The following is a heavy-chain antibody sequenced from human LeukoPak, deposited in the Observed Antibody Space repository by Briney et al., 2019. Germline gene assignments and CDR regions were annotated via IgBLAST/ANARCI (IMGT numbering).Heavy chain of an antibody. Sequence: NPSDTLSLTCAVSGYSISSNNWWAWIRQPPGKGLEWIGYIYNSGSTYYNPYNPSLTSRVTMSVDTSKNQFSLKLDSVTEKDTAMYYCARNQAVAANRGAFDIWGQGTMVTVSS. D-gene: IGHD6-19*01. V-gene: IGHV4-28*01. CDR2: IYNSGST. CDR3: ARNQAVAANRGAFDI. CDR1: GYSISSNNW. J-gene: IGHJ3*02.